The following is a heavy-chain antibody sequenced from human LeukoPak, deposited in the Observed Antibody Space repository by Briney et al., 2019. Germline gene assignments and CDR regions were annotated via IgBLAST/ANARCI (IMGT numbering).Heavy chain of an antibody. D-gene: IGHD6-13*01. CDR1: GYRFTTFW. V-gene: IGHV5-51*01. CDR3: ARTSIPAPGTFDY. J-gene: IGHJ4*02. CDR2: IYPGDSDT. Sequence: GESLKISCKGSGYRFTTFWIGWVRQMPGKGLEWMGLIYPGDSDTRYSPSFQGQVTISADESISTAYLQWSSLEASDTAMYYCARTSIPAPGTFDYWGQGTLVTVSS.